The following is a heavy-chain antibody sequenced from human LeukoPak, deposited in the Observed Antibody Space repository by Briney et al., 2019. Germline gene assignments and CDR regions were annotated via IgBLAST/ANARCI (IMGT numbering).Heavy chain of an antibody. CDR1: GYSFTSHW. CDR3: ARRRISYYHDSSGSFDH. V-gene: IGHV5-51*01. Sequence: GESLKISCKGSGYSFTSHWIGWVRQTPGKGLEWMGIIDPSDSDTSYSPSFQSQVTISADTSTNTAYLQWSSLKASDTAMYYCARRRISYYHDSSGSFDHWGQGTLVTVSS. J-gene: IGHJ4*02. CDR2: IDPSDSDT. D-gene: IGHD3-22*01.